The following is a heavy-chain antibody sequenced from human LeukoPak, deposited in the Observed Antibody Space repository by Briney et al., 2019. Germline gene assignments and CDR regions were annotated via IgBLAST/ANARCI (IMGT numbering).Heavy chain of an antibody. D-gene: IGHD6-13*01. CDR3: AKDEGTNWYFKGIDY. CDR2: ISGSGGST. V-gene: IGHV3-23*01. CDR1: GFTFSSYA. J-gene: IGHJ4*02. Sequence: GGSLRLSCAASGFTFSSYAMSWVRQAPGKGLEWVSVISGSGGSTYYADSVKGRFTISRDNSKNTLYLQMNSLRPEDMGFYYCAKDEGTNWYFKGIDYWGQGTLVTVSS.